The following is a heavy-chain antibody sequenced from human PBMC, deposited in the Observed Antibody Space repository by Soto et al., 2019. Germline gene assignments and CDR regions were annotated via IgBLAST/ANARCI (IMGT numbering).Heavy chain of an antibody. Sequence: PGGSLRLSCAASGFTFSSYEMNCVRQAPWKGLEWVSNISSSGSTIYYADSVKGRFTISRDNAKNSLYLQMNSLRAEDTAVYYCASPPTAAAGNVLYYYYGMDVWGQGPTVTVSS. CDR2: ISSSGSTI. CDR3: ASPPTAAAGNVLYYYYGMDV. V-gene: IGHV3-48*03. CDR1: GFTFSSYE. D-gene: IGHD6-13*01. J-gene: IGHJ6*02.